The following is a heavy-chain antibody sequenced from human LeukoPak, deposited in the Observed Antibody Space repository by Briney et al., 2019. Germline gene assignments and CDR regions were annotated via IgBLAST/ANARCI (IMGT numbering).Heavy chain of an antibody. Sequence: GGSLRLSCAASGFTFSSYSMNWVRQAPGKGLEWVSSISSSSSYIYYADSVKGRFTISRDNAKNSLYLQMNSLRAEDTAVYYCARDYCSSTSCFISDYWGQGTLVPVSS. CDR2: ISSSSSYI. V-gene: IGHV3-21*04. CDR3: ARDYCSSTSCFISDY. D-gene: IGHD2-2*01. J-gene: IGHJ4*02. CDR1: GFTFSSYS.